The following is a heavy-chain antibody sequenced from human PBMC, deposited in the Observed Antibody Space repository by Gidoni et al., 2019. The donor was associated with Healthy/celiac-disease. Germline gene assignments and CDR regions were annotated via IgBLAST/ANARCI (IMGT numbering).Heavy chain of an antibody. CDR1: GGTFSSYA. CDR3: ARGTGYSSSWYSEGFDY. Sequence: SCKASGGTFSSYAISWVRQAPGQGLEWMGGIIPIFGTANYAQKFQGRVTITADESTSTAYMERSSLRSEDTAVYYCARGTGYSSSWYSEGFDYWGQGTLVTVSS. V-gene: IGHV1-69*01. D-gene: IGHD6-13*01. CDR2: IIPIFGTA. J-gene: IGHJ4*02.